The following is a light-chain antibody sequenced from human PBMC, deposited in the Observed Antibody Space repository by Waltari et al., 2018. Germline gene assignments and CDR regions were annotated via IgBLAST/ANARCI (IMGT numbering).Light chain of an antibody. CDR1: QSVSSSY. CDR3: QQYGSSPPVYT. J-gene: IGKJ2*01. V-gene: IGKV3-20*01. CDR2: GAS. Sequence: EIVLTQSPGTLSLSPGERATLSCRASQSVSSSYLAWYQQKPGQAPRLLIYGASSRATGIPDRFSGSGSGTDFTLTISRLEPEDFVVYYCQQYGSSPPVYTFGQGTKLEIK.